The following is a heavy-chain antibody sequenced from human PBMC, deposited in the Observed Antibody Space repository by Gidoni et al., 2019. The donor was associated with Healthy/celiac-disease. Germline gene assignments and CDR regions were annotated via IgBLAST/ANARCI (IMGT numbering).Heavy chain of an antibody. Sequence: QVQLVQSGAEVKKPGASVKVSCKASGYTFTSYGISWVRQAPGQGLEWMGWISAYNGNTNYAQKLQGRVTMTTDTSTSTAYMELRSLRSDDTAVYYCARITWDCSSTSCYSYYYYMDVWGKGTTVTVSS. CDR3: ARITWDCSSTSCYSYYYYMDV. V-gene: IGHV1-18*01. J-gene: IGHJ6*03. CDR2: ISAYNGNT. D-gene: IGHD2-2*02. CDR1: GYTFTSYG.